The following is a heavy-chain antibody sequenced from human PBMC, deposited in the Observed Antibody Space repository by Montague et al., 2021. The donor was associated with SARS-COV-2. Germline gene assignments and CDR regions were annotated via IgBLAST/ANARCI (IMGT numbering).Heavy chain of an antibody. J-gene: IGHJ6*02. D-gene: IGHD1-14*01. V-gene: IGHV4-59*13. CDR2: MYNSRSS. CDR1: GGSISAYY. CDR3: AREGIPTPGAEWKILHYHGMDV. Sequence: SETLSLTCTVSGGSISAYYWSWIRQPPGKGLEWIAYMYNSRSSNYNPSLESRVSISVDTSKSQFSLKLTSVTAADTAVYYCAREGIPTPGAEWKILHYHGMDVWGQGTTVTVSS.